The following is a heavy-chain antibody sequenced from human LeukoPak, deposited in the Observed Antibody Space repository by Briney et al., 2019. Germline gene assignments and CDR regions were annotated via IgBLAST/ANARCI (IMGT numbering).Heavy chain of an antibody. CDR2: INPSGGST. Sequence: ASVKVSCKASGYTFTSYYMHWVRQAPGQGLEWMGIINPSGGSTSYAQKFQGRVTMTRDTSTSTVYMELSSLRSEDTAVYYCARVDNSPTPLQWHFDCWGQGTLVTVSS. J-gene: IGHJ4*02. V-gene: IGHV1-46*01. D-gene: IGHD5-24*01. CDR1: GYTFTSYY. CDR3: ARVDNSPTPLQWHFDC.